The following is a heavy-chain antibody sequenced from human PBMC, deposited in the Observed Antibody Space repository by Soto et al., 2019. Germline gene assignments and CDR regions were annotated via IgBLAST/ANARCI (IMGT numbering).Heavy chain of an antibody. CDR1: GFTFSSYG. CDR3: ARDLWDDLAGGESDY. CDR2: VSSSSGNTI. J-gene: IGHJ4*02. D-gene: IGHD3-16*01. Sequence: PGGSLRLSCAASGFTFSSYGMNWVRQAPGKGLEWVSYVSSSSGNTIYYADSVKGRFTISRDNAKNSLYLQMSSLRAEDTALYYCARDLWDDLAGGESDYWGRGTLVTVSS. V-gene: IGHV3-48*01.